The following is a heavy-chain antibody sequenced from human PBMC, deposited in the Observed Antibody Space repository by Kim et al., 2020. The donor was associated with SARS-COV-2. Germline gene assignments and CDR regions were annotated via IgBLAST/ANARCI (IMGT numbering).Heavy chain of an antibody. V-gene: IGHV1-46*01. CDR3: ARDLVGAWGH. CDR2: ST. J-gene: IGHJ4*02. Sequence: STSYAQKFQGRVTMTGDTSTRTVYMELSSLRSEDTAVYYCARDLVGAWGHWGQGTLVTVSS. D-gene: IGHD1-26*01.